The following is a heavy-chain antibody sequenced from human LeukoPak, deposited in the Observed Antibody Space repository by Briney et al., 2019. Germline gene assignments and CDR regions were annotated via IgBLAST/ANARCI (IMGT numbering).Heavy chain of an antibody. J-gene: IGHJ5*02. D-gene: IGHD1-26*01. V-gene: IGHV4-59*01. CDR2: IYYIGST. Sequence: SETLSLTCTVSGGSIRSYYCSWIRQPPGKGLECIGYIYYIGSTNYNPSLKSRVTISLDTSKSQFSLKLTSVTPADTAVYYCARGGIVGSRTNWFDPWGQGILVTVSS. CDR1: GGSIRSYY. CDR3: ARGGIVGSRTNWFDP.